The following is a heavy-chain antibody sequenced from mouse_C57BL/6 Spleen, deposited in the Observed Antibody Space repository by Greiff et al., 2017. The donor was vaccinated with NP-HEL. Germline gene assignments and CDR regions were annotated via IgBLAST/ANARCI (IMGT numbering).Heavy chain of an antibody. CDR2: INYDGSST. CDR3: ARDRGSYGSSYWFAY. J-gene: IGHJ3*01. Sequence: EVMLVESEGGLVQPGSSMKLSCTASGFTFSDYYMAWVRQVPEKGLEWVANINYDGSSTYYLDSLKSRFIISRDNAKNILYLQMSSLKSEDTATYYCARDRGSYGSSYWFAYWGQGTLVTVSA. D-gene: IGHD1-1*01. CDR1: GFTFSDYY. V-gene: IGHV5-16*01.